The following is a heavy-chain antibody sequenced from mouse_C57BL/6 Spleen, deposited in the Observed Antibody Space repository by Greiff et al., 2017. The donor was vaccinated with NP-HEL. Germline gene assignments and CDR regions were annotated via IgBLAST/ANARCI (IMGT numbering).Heavy chain of an antibody. Sequence: VQLQQSGTELVKPGASVKLSCKASGYTFTSYWMHWVKQRPGQGLEWIGNINPSTGGTNYNEKFKSKATMTVDKSSSTAYMQLSSLTSEDSAVDYCARYPSNWDVEGFDYWGQGTTLTVSS. J-gene: IGHJ2*01. CDR3: ARYPSNWDVEGFDY. CDR2: INPSTGGT. D-gene: IGHD4-1*01. V-gene: IGHV1-53*01. CDR1: GYTFTSYW.